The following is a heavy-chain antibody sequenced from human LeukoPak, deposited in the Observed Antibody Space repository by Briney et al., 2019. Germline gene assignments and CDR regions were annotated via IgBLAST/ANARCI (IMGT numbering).Heavy chain of an antibody. D-gene: IGHD3-22*01. CDR3: AKRGVVIRVILVGFHKEAYYFDS. J-gene: IGHJ4*02. CDR1: GFTFDDYA. Sequence: QSGGSLRLSCAASGFTFDDYAMTWVRQAPGKGLEWVAGISGSGGGTNYADSVKGRFTISRDNYKNTLYLQMNSLGAEDTAVYFCAKRGVVIRVILVGFHKEAYYFDSWGQGALVTVSS. V-gene: IGHV3-23*01. CDR2: ISGSGGGT.